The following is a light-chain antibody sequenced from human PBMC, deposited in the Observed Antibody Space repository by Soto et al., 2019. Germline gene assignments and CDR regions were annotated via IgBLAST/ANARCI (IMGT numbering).Light chain of an antibody. CDR3: QSCDSSLSGSGV. CDR2: DDD. J-gene: IGLJ1*01. V-gene: IGLV1-51*01. CDR1: SANIGGNS. Sequence: QSVLTQPPSVSAAPGQKVTISCSGSSANIGGNSVSWYQQLPGTAPKLLIYDDDKRPSGIPDRFSGSKSGTSATLGITGFQTGDEAYYYCQSCDSSLSGSGVFXTGTKVTVL.